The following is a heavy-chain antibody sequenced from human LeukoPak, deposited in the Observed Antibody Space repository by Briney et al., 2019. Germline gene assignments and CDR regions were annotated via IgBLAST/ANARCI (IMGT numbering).Heavy chain of an antibody. J-gene: IGHJ4*02. CDR1: GGTFSSYA. CDR3: ARSNPRGYCTNGVCFPFDY. V-gene: IGHV1-69*06. D-gene: IGHD2-8*01. Sequence: ASVKVSCKASGGTFSSYAISWVRQAPGQGLEWMGGIIPIFGTANYAQKFQGRVTITADKSTSTAYMELSSLRSEDTAVYYCARSNPRGYCTNGVCFPFDYWGQGTLVTVSS. CDR2: IIPIFGTA.